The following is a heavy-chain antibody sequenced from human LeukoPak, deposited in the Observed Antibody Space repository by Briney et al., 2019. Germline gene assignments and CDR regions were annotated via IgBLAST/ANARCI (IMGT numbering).Heavy chain of an antibody. CDR2: ISGSASGGT. V-gene: IGHV3-23*01. Sequence: GGSLRLSCAASGFPFSTNDMSWVRQAPGKGLEWVSAISGSASGGTTYEDSVKGRFTVSRDNSKGTMYLQMNSLRAEDTAVYYCAKVKTHWYFDNWGGGTLVTVSS. CDR3: AKVKTHWYFDN. D-gene: IGHD1-1*01. CDR1: GFPFSTND. J-gene: IGHJ4*02.